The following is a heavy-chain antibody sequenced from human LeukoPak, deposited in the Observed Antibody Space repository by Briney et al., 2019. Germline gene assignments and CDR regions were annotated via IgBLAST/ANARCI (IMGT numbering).Heavy chain of an antibody. D-gene: IGHD1-26*01. CDR3: AKDSLSGSYYRYYFDY. J-gene: IGHJ4*02. Sequence: GGSLRLSCAASGFTFSSYGMHWVRQAPGKGLEWVAAISYDGSNKYYADSVKGRFTISRDNSKNTLYLQMNSLRAEDTAVYYCAKDSLSGSYYRYYFDYWGQGTLVTVSS. V-gene: IGHV3-30*18. CDR1: GFTFSSYG. CDR2: ISYDGSNK.